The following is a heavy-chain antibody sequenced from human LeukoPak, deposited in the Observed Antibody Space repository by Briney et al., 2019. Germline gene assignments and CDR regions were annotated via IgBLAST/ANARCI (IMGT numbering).Heavy chain of an antibody. CDR3: ARVFSPRGYSYGSATDYYYYIDV. V-gene: IGHV1-8*01. D-gene: IGHD5-18*01. Sequence: GASVKVSCKASGYTFTSYDINWVRQATGQGLEWMGWMNPNSGNTGYAQKFQGRVTMTRNTSISTAYMELSSLRSEDTAVNYCARVFSPRGYSYGSATDYYYYIDVWGKGTTVTISS. CDR2: MNPNSGNT. CDR1: GYTFTSYD. J-gene: IGHJ6*03.